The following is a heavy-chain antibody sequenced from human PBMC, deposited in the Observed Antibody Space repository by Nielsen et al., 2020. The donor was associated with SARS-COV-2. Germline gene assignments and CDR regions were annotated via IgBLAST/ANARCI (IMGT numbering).Heavy chain of an antibody. CDR2: IIPIFGTA. CDR3: AHMGGGGGDLFDY. D-gene: IGHD2-21*02. Sequence: WVRQAPGQGLEWMGGIIPIFGTANYAQKFQGRVTITADESTSTAYMELSSLRSEDTAVYYCAHMGGGGGDLFDYWGQGTLVTVS. V-gene: IGHV1-69*01. J-gene: IGHJ4*02.